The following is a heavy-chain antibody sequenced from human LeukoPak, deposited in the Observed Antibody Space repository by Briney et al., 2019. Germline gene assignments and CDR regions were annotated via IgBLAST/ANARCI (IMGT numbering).Heavy chain of an antibody. J-gene: IGHJ5*02. CDR3: ARDIPGGASFLDQ. CDR1: GFTFNNYW. D-gene: IGHD5-18*01. Sequence: GGSLRLSCAASGFTFNNYWMTWVRQAPGKGLEWVAHIHESGSYQNYVDSVRGRFTVSRDHTKRVLYLQIASLRAEDTAVYYCARDIPGGASFLDQWGQGTLVTVSS. V-gene: IGHV3-7*01. CDR2: IHESGSYQ.